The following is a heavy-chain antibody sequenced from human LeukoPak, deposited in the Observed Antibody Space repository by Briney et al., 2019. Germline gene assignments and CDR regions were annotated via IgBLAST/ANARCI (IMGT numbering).Heavy chain of an antibody. D-gene: IGHD6-6*01. V-gene: IGHV3-9*01. J-gene: IGHJ4*02. Sequence: GRYLRLSCAASGFSFPDSAMHWVGQAQGKGLEWVSVISWNSGTIVYADSGKGRFTISRDNAKTSLYLQMNSLRPDDTALYYCAKKSGTSSSLDYWGQGTLVTVSS. CDR1: GFSFPDSA. CDR3: AKKSGTSSSLDY. CDR2: ISWNSGTI.